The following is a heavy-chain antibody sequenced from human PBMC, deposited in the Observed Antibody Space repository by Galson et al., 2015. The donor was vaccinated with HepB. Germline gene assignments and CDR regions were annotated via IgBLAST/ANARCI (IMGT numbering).Heavy chain of an antibody. CDR2: IIPIFGTA. Sequence: SVKVSCKASGGTFSSYAISWVRQAPGQGLEWMGGIIPIFGTANYAQKFQGRVTITADESTSTAYMELSSLRSEDTAVYYCVYYDSSGYYYRQGYFDYWGQGTLVTVSS. J-gene: IGHJ4*02. CDR3: VYYDSSGYYYRQGYFDY. D-gene: IGHD3-22*01. CDR1: GGTFSSYA. V-gene: IGHV1-69*13.